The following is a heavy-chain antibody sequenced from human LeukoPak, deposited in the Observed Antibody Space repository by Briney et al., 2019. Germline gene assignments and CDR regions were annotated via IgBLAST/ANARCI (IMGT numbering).Heavy chain of an antibody. CDR2: ISSSSSTI. CDR1: GFTFSSYS. D-gene: IGHD1-26*01. V-gene: IGHV3-48*04. Sequence: GGSLRLSCAASGFTFSSYSMTWVRQAPGKGLEWVSYISSSSSTIYYADSVKGRFTISRDNAKNSLYLQMNSLRAEDTAVYYCARASQWELRKDHYYYGMDVWGQGTTVTVSS. CDR3: ARASQWELRKDHYYYGMDV. J-gene: IGHJ6*02.